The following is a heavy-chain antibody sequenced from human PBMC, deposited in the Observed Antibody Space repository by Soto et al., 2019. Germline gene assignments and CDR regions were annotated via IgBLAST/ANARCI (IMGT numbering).Heavy chain of an antibody. CDR3: ARALKMATIARHLDY. V-gene: IGHV4-30-4*01. J-gene: IGHJ4*02. D-gene: IGHD5-12*01. Sequence: SETLSLTCTVSGGSISSGDYYWSWIRQPPGEGLEWIGYIYYSGSTYYNPSLKSRVTISVDTSKNQFSLKLSSVTAADTAVYYCARALKMATIARHLDYWGQGTLVTVSS. CDR1: GGSISSGDYY. CDR2: IYYSGST.